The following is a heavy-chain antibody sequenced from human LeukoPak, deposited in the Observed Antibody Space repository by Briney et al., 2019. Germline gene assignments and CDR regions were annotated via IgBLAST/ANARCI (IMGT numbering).Heavy chain of an antibody. V-gene: IGHV4-39*01. D-gene: IGHD3-22*01. Sequence: SETLSLTCTVSGGSISGNSFYWGWIRRAPGKGLEWIGTFYYRGNTYYNPSLKSRATISGDTSKNQFSLNLKSVTAADTAIYYCARQTITLILMNYWGQGTLVTASP. CDR2: FYYRGNT. J-gene: IGHJ4*02. CDR3: ARQTITLILMNY. CDR1: GGSISGNSFY.